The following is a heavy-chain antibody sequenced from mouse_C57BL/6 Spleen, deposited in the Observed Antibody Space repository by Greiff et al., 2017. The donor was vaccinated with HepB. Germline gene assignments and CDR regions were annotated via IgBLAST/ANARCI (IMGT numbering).Heavy chain of an antibody. CDR1: GYTFTDYN. J-gene: IGHJ3*01. V-gene: IGHV1-18*01. CDR2: INPNNGGT. CDR3: ARWATGTLAY. Sequence: SGPELVKPGASVKIPCKASGYTFTDYNMDWVKQSHGKSLEWIGDINPNNGGTIYNQKFKGKATLTVDKSSSTAYMELRSLTSEDTAVYYCARWATGTLAYWGQGTLVTVSA. D-gene: IGHD4-1*02.